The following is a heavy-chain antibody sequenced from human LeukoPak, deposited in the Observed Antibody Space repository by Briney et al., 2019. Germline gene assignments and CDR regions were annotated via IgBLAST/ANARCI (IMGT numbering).Heavy chain of an antibody. CDR2: ISGSGGST. Sequence: GGSLRLSCAASGFTFSSYAMSWVRQAPGKGLEWVSAISGSGGSTYYTDSVKGRFTISRDNSKKTLNLQMNSLRAEDTAVYYCAKQYYYGSGSYDWAFDIWGQGTMVTVSS. V-gene: IGHV3-23*01. D-gene: IGHD3-10*01. J-gene: IGHJ3*02. CDR1: GFTFSSYA. CDR3: AKQYYYGSGSYDWAFDI.